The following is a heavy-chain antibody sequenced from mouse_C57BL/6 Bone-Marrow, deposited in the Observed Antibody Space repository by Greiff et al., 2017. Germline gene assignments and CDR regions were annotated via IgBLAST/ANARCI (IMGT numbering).Heavy chain of an antibody. J-gene: IGHJ4*01. D-gene: IGHD2-4*01. Sequence: VQLQQPGAELVRPGSSVKLSCKASGYTFTSYWMHWVKQRPIQGLEWISNIDPSDSETHYNQKFKDKATLTVDKSSSTAYMQLSSLTSEDSAVYYCARRDDYDRDAMDYWGQGTSVTVSS. CDR1: GYTFTSYW. CDR2: IDPSDSET. CDR3: ARRDDYDRDAMDY. V-gene: IGHV1-52*01.